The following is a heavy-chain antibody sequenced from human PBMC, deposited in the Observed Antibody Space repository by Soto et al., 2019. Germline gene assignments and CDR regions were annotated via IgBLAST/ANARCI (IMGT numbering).Heavy chain of an antibody. Sequence: QVQLVQSGAEVKKPGSSVKVSCKASGGTFSSYAISWVRQAPGQGLEWMGGIIPIFGTANYAQKFQGRVTITADESTSTAYMELSSLRSEDTAVYYCARAGLPVGYCISTSCPNWFDPWGQGTLVTVSS. CDR1: GGTFSSYA. J-gene: IGHJ5*02. CDR3: ARAGLPVGYCISTSCPNWFDP. V-gene: IGHV1-69*12. D-gene: IGHD2-2*01. CDR2: IIPIFGTA.